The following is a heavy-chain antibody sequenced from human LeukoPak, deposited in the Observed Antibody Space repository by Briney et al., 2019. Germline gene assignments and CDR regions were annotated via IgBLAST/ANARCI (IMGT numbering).Heavy chain of an antibody. CDR2: INPNSGGT. V-gene: IGHV1-2*02. Sequence: GASVKVSCKASGYTITDYYIHWVRQAPGQGLEWMGWINPNSGGTNYAQKFEGRVTMTTDTSINTGYVELSSLTSDDTAVYFCARAHYLRLYFFDYWGQRTLVTVSS. CDR1: GYTITDYY. CDR3: ARAHYLRLYFFDY. D-gene: IGHD3-10*01. J-gene: IGHJ4*02.